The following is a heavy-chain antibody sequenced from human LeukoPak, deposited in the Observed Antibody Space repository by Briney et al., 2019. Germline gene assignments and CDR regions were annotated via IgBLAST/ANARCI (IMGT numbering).Heavy chain of an antibody. V-gene: IGHV4-39*01. Sequence: SETLSLTCTVSGGSISSSSYYWGWIRQPPGKGLEWIGSIYYSGSTHYPPSLKSRVTISGDTSKNQFSLKLSSVTAADTAVYYCARHGTAAAFFDYWGQGTLVTVSS. CDR2: IYYSGST. J-gene: IGHJ4*02. D-gene: IGHD6-13*01. CDR3: ARHGTAAAFFDY. CDR1: GGSISSSSYY.